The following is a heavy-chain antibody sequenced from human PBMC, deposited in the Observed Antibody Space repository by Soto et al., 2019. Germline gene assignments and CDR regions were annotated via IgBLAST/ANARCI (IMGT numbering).Heavy chain of an antibody. CDR2: XSXXXDX. D-gene: IGHD2-2*02. CDR3: AREYTAWPLAYGLDV. Sequence: GGSLRPSCVGSGFTFSTYSIDWVRQAPGKALEWVXSXSXXXDXYXAXSXXXXFTISRDNAKNSVSLQMNRLRAEDTAVYYCAREYTAWPLAYGLDVWGQGTTLTVSS. V-gene: IGHV3-21*01. J-gene: IGHJ6*02. CDR1: GFTFSTYS.